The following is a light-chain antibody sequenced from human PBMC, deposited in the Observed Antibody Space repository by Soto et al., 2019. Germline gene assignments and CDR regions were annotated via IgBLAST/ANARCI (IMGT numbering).Light chain of an antibody. J-gene: IGKJ4*01. V-gene: IGKV3-11*01. CDR3: QQHSNWPLT. CDR1: QSVSSN. Sequence: EIVLIQSPATLSLSPGERATLSCRASQSVSSNLAWYQRNPGQAPRLLIFDASKRATGIPARFSGSGSGTDFTLTISSLEPEDFAVYYCQQHSNWPLTFGGGTKVEIK. CDR2: DAS.